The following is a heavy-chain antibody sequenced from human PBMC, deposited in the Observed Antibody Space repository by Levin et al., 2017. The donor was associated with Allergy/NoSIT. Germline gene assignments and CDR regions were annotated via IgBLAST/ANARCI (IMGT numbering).Heavy chain of an antibody. Sequence: GESLKISCAASGFTFSSYAMSWVRQAPGKGLEWVSAISGSGGSTYYADSVKGRFTISRDNSKNTLYLQMNSLRAEDTAVYYCAKAERVDDAFDIWGQGTMVTVSS. CDR1: GFTFSSYA. D-gene: IGHD1-14*01. CDR2: ISGSGGST. V-gene: IGHV3-23*01. CDR3: AKAERVDDAFDI. J-gene: IGHJ3*02.